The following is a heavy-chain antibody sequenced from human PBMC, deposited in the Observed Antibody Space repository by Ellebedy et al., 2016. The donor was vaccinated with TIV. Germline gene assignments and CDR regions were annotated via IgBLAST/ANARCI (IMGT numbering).Heavy chain of an antibody. V-gene: IGHV4-31*03. Sequence: SETLSLTCRVPGASIDSGGYSWNWIRHHPGKGLEWIGYIYYSGRTEYNPSLKSRVSMSVDPSKTQLSLRLTSVTAADTAVYFCARDANDYGIDAFDIWGHGTMVTVSA. CDR1: GASIDSGGYS. CDR2: IYYSGRT. D-gene: IGHD4-17*01. CDR3: ARDANDYGIDAFDI. J-gene: IGHJ3*02.